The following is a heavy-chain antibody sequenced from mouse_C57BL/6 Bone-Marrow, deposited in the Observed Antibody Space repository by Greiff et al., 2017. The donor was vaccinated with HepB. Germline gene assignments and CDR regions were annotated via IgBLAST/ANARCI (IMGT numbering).Heavy chain of an antibody. CDR1: GYTFTSYG. D-gene: IGHD1-1*01. CDR2: IYPRSGNT. Sequence: QVQLKQSGAELARPGASVKLSCKASGYTFTSYGISWVKQRTGQGLEWIGEIYPRSGNTYYNEKFKGKATLTADKSSSTAYMELRSLTSEDSAVYFCASITTVVATNFDVWGTGTTVTVSS. CDR3: ASITTVVATNFDV. V-gene: IGHV1-81*01. J-gene: IGHJ1*03.